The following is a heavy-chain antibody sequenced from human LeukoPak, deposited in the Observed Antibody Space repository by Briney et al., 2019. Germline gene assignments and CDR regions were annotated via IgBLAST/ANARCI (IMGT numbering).Heavy chain of an antibody. CDR2: INSDGSST. CDR3: ARRLYQPRGEGEFDY. J-gene: IGHJ4*02. Sequence: GGSLRLSCAASGFTFSSYWMQWVRQAPGEGLVWVSRINSDGSSTSYADSVKGRFTISRDNAKNTLYLQMTSLRAEDTAVYYCARRLYQPRGEGEFDYWGQGTLVTVSS. V-gene: IGHV3-74*01. D-gene: IGHD2-2*01. CDR1: GFTFSSYW.